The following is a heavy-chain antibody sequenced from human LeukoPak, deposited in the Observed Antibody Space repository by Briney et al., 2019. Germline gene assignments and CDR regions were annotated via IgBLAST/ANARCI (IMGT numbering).Heavy chain of an antibody. D-gene: IGHD3-22*01. CDR3: ARVCQYYYDSSGYLLQH. Sequence: ASVKVSCKASGGTFSSYAISWVRHAPGQGLEWMGGIIPIFGTANYAQKFQGRVTITTDESTSTAYMELSSLRSDDTAVSDCARVCQYYYDSSGYLLQHWGRGTLVTVSS. CDR2: IIPIFGTA. CDR1: GGTFSSYA. J-gene: IGHJ1*01. V-gene: IGHV1-69*05.